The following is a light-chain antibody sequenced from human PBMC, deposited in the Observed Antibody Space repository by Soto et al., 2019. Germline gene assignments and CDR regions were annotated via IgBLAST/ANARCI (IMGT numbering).Light chain of an antibody. CDR3: SSYGGSDNLI. V-gene: IGLV2-8*01. Sequence: QSALTQPPSASGSPGQSVTISCTGSSNDLGGYNYVSWYQHHPGKAPKLIIYEVRERPSGVPDRFSGSKSGNTASLTVSGLQAEDAADYYCSSYGGSDNLIFGGGTKVTVL. CDR2: EVR. CDR1: SNDLGGYNY. J-gene: IGLJ2*01.